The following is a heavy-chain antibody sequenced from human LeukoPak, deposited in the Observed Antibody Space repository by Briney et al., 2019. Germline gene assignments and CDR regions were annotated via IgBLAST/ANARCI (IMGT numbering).Heavy chain of an antibody. CDR1: GFTFSSYA. CDR3: ARDRHSSGWAYFDY. D-gene: IGHD6-19*01. J-gene: IGHJ4*02. CDR2: ISYDGSNK. Sequence: PGRSLRLSCAASGFTFSSYAMHWVRQAPGKGLEWVAVISYDGSNKYYADSVKGRFTISRDNSKNTLYLQMNSLRAEDTAVYYCARDRHSSGWAYFDYWGQGTLVTVSS. V-gene: IGHV3-30-3*01.